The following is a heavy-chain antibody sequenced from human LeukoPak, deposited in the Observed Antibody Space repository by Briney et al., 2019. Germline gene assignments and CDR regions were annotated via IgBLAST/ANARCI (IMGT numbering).Heavy chain of an antibody. D-gene: IGHD3-10*01. CDR2: MNPNSGNT. CDR3: ARSPTTMVRGVIIDY. V-gene: IGHV1-8*02. CDR1: GYTFTSYD. J-gene: IGHJ4*02. Sequence: GASVKVSCKASGYTFTSYDINWVRQATGQGLEWMGWMNPNSGNTSYAQKFQGRVTMTRDTSTSTVYMELSSLRSEDTAVYYCARSPTTMVRGVIIDYWDQGTLVTVSS.